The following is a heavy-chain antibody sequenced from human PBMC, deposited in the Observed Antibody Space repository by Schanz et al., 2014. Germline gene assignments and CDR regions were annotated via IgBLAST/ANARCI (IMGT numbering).Heavy chain of an antibody. D-gene: IGHD3-9*01. J-gene: IGHJ4*02. CDR2: ICYETRQ. CDR1: RFTISRNP. CDR3: AKDHAGSDILTALGN. V-gene: IGHV3-30-3*01. Sequence: QVQLVESGGGVVQPGRSLRLSCTGSRFTISRNPIHWVRQAPGKGLERVPIICYETRQFYADCVKGRFTISRDNSKNTLYLQMKSLRVEDTAVYYCAKDHAGSDILTALGNWGQGTLVTVSS.